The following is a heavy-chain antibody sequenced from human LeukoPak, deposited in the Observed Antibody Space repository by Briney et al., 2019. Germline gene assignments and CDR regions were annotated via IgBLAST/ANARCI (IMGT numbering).Heavy chain of an antibody. J-gene: IGHJ4*02. Sequence: GGSLRLSCAASGFTFSNYGMHWVRQAPGKGLEWVAFIRFDGTNKFYADSVKGRFTISRDNAKNSLYLQMNSLRAEDTAVYYCARATRATMIVVVMPSLFDYWGQGTLVTVSS. CDR3: ARATRATMIVVVMPSLFDY. V-gene: IGHV3-30*02. CDR2: IRFDGTNK. D-gene: IGHD3-22*01. CDR1: GFTFSNYG.